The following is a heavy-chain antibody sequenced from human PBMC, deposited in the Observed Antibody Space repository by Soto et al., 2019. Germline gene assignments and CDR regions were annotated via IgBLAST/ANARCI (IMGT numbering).Heavy chain of an antibody. J-gene: IGHJ4*03. V-gene: IGHV3-9*01. CDR3: AKDLEVVRGGNPD. CDR2: ISWNSGNI. Sequence: GGSLRLSCAGSGFAFDDYAMQWVRQAPGKGLEWVSSISWNSGNIGYADSVKGRFTTSRDNAKNSLFLQMKSLRPEDTAVYYCAKDLEVVRGGNPDWGQGTLVTVSS. CDR1: GFAFDDYA. D-gene: IGHD3-10*01.